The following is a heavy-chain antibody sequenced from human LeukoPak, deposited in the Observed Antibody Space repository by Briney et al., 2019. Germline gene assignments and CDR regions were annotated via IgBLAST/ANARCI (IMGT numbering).Heavy chain of an antibody. CDR1: GGTFSSYA. Sequence: EASVKVSCKASGGTFSSYAISWVRQAPGQGVEWMGRIIPILGIANYAQKFQGSVTITADKSTSTAYMELSSLRSEDTAVYYCASTPSGAAAGSRGAFDIWGQGTMVTVSS. CDR3: ASTPSGAAAGSRGAFDI. CDR2: IIPILGIA. D-gene: IGHD6-13*01. V-gene: IGHV1-69*04. J-gene: IGHJ3*02.